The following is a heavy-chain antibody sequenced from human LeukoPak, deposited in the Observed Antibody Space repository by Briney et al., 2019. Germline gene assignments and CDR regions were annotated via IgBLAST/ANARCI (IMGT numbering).Heavy chain of an antibody. CDR1: GFTFSSYE. Sequence: PGGSLRLSCAASGFTFSSYEMNWVRQAPGKGLEWVSYISSSGSTIYYADSVKGRFTISRDNAKNSLYLQMNSLRAEDTAVYYCARERRQRNKKPNWFDPWGQGTLVTVSS. CDR3: ARERRQRNKKPNWFDP. CDR2: ISSSGSTI. J-gene: IGHJ5*02. V-gene: IGHV3-48*03. D-gene: IGHD1/OR15-1a*01.